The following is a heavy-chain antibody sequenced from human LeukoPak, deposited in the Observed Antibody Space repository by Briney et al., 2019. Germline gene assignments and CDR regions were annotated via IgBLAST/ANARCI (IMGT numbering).Heavy chain of an antibody. CDR2: INDRGDNT. D-gene: IGHD4/OR15-4a*01. CDR1: GFTFSSYA. Sequence: GGSLRLSCAASGFTFSSYAMNWVRQAPGKGLEWVSAINDRGDNTYYADSVKGRFTISRDNSKNTLYLQMNSLRAEDTAVYYCARDTLTYYYDYWGQGTLVTVSS. V-gene: IGHV3-23*01. CDR3: ARDTLTYYYDY. J-gene: IGHJ4*02.